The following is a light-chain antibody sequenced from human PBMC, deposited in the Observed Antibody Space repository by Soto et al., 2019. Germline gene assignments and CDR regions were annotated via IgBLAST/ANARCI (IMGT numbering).Light chain of an antibody. V-gene: IGKV2-28*01. J-gene: IGKJ4*01. Sequence: VMTQSPLSLPVTPGESASISCTTSQNLLYSNGYIYLDWYLKTPGQSPQLLIYLGSNRDSGVPDRFSGSGSGTEFTLTISRVEAEDVGDYYCMQTLRTPRTFGGGTKVELK. CDR1: QNLLYSNGYIY. CDR3: MQTLRTPRT. CDR2: LGS.